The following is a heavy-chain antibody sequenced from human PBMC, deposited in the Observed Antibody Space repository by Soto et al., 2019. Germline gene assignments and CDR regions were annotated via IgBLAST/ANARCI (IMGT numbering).Heavy chain of an antibody. V-gene: IGHV3-15*07. CDR1: GFTFSNAW. D-gene: IGHD6-19*01. J-gene: IGHJ4*02. CDR2: IKSKTDGGTT. CDR3: TPIAVAGYYYFDY. Sequence: GGSLRLSCAASGFTFSNAWMNWVRQAPGKGLEWVGRIKSKTDGGTTDYAAPVKGRFTISRDDSKNTLYLQMNSLKTEDTAAYYCTPIAVAGYYYFDYWGQGTLVTVSS.